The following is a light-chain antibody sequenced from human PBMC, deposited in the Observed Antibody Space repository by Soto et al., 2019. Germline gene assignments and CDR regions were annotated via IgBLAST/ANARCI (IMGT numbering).Light chain of an antibody. CDR3: QQYNSYSQWT. Sequence: DIQMTQSPSTLSASVGDRVTITCRASQSISSWLAWYQQKPGKAPNLLIYKASSLESGVPSRFSGSGSGTEFTLTISSLQPDDFATYYCQQYNSYSQWTFGQGTNVDIK. CDR2: KAS. J-gene: IGKJ1*01. V-gene: IGKV1-5*03. CDR1: QSISSW.